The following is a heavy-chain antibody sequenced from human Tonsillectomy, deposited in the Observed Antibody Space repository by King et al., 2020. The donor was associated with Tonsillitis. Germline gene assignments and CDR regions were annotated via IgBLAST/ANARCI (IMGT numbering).Heavy chain of an antibody. D-gene: IGHD3-22*01. CDR1: GFTFSSYA. CDR2: ISGSGGST. CDR3: AKGLGYYYDSSGYDYFDY. V-gene: IGHV3-23*04. Sequence: VQLVESGGGLVQPGGSLRLSCAASGFTFSSYAMSWVRQAPGKGLEWVSAISGSGGSTYYADSVKGRFTISRDNSKNTLYLQMNSLRAEDTAVYYCAKGLGYYYDSSGYDYFDYWGQGTLVTVSS. J-gene: IGHJ4*02.